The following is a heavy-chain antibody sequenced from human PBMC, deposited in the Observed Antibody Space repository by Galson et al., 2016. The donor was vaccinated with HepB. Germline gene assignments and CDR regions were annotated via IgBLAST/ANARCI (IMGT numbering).Heavy chain of an antibody. CDR3: ARDEDDPSYTIDF. CDR2: INSDESNT. CDR1: GFTFSSYW. D-gene: IGHD3-10*01. J-gene: IGHJ4*02. V-gene: IGHV3-74*01. Sequence: LRLSCAASGFTFSSYWMHWVRQAPGKGLVWVSRINSDESNTNYADSVKGRFTISRDNSENTLYLQMHSLRAEDTAVYYCARDEDDPSYTIDFWGQGTLVSVSS.